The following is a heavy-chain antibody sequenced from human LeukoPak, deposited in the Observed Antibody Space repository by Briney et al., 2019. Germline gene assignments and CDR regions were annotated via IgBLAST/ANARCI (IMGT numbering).Heavy chain of an antibody. CDR3: AREGYYYVTSGYHYTKY. CDR1: GGSFSGYY. V-gene: IGHV4-34*01. CDR2: FNHRGST. J-gene: IGHJ4*02. D-gene: IGHD3-22*01. Sequence: PTETLSLTCAVYGGSFSGYYWSWIRQPPGRGGEWMGEFNHRGSTNHNPSLKSRVTISVDPSKNQFSLKLSSVTAADTAVYYCAREGYYYVTSGYHYTKYWGQGTLVTVSS.